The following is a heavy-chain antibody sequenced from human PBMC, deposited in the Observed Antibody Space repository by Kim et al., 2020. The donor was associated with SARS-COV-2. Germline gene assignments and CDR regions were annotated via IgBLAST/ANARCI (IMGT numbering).Heavy chain of an antibody. CDR3: ARELIYGDYTYFDY. V-gene: IGHV4-4*07. CDR2: IYTSGST. CDR1: GGSISSYY. Sequence: SETLSLTCTVSGGSISSYYWSWIRQPAGKGLEWIGRIYTSGSTNYNPSLKSRVTMSVDTSKNQFSLKLSSVTAADTAVYYCARELIYGDYTYFDYWGQGTLVTVSS. J-gene: IGHJ4*02. D-gene: IGHD4-17*01.